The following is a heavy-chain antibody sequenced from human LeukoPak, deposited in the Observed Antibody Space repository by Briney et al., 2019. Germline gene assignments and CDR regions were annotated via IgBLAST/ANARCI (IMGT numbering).Heavy chain of an antibody. CDR1: GFIFSSYS. V-gene: IGHV3-48*02. J-gene: IGHJ4*02. D-gene: IGHD2-8*01. Sequence: GGSLRLSCAASGFIFSSYSMTWVRQAPGKGLEWVSYIDSYGTTVYYADSVRGRFTISRDSAKNSLYLQMNSLRDEDSALYFCARMLRGYYFDSWGQGTLVTVSS. CDR2: IDSYGTTV. CDR3: ARMLRGYYFDS.